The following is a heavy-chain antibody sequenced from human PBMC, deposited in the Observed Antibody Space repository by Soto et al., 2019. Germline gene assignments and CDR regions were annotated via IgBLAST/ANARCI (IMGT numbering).Heavy chain of an antibody. V-gene: IGHV3-23*01. CDR3: TRVIAGTSDY. CDR1: GFTFSNYA. J-gene: IGHJ4*02. CDR2: ISGSGDNT. D-gene: IGHD2-15*01. Sequence: PGGSLGLSCAASGFTFSNYAMSWVRQAPGMGLEWVSGISGSGDNTYYADSVQGRFNIARDSSKNTIYLQMNNLRTEDTAVYYCTRVIAGTSDYWGQGTLVTVSS.